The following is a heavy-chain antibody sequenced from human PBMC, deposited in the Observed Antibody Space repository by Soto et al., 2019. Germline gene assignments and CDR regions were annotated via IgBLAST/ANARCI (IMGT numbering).Heavy chain of an antibody. Sequence: GGSLRLSCAASGFTFSSYAMHWVRQAPGKGLEWVAVISYDGSNKYYADSVKGRFTISRDNSKNTLYLQMNSLRAEDTAVYYCARGCLRSGVPLAAAGTHLFDYWGQGTLVTVSS. V-gene: IGHV3-30-3*01. CDR2: ISYDGSNK. J-gene: IGHJ4*02. CDR3: ARGCLRSGVPLAAAGTHLFDY. D-gene: IGHD6-13*01. CDR1: GFTFSSYA.